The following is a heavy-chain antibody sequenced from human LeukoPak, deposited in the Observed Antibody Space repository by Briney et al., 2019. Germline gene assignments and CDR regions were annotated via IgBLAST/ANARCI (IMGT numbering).Heavy chain of an antibody. Sequence: SETLSLTCTVSGGSISSYYWSWVRQPAGKGLEWIGRIYTSGNTNYNPSLKGRVTMSVDTSKNQFSLNLSSVTAADTAVYYCARRGTQRKGWNWLDPWGQGILVTVSS. D-gene: IGHD3-16*01. J-gene: IGHJ5*02. CDR2: IYTSGNT. CDR1: GGSISSYY. CDR3: ARRGTQRKGWNWLDP. V-gene: IGHV4-4*07.